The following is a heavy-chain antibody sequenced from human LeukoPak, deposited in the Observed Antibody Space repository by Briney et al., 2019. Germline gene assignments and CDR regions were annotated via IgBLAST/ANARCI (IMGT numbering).Heavy chain of an antibody. J-gene: IGHJ5*02. CDR2: ITGSSTWT. V-gene: IGHV3-23*01. CDR3: AKDSVGYYYDSSALT. Sequence: PGGSLRLSCEASGFTFGTYCMTWVRQAPGKGLEWVSGITGSSTWTYYADSVRGRFTISRDNSKNTLYLQMNSLRAEDTAVYYCAKDSVGYYYDSSALTWGQGTLVTVSS. D-gene: IGHD3-22*01. CDR1: GFTFGTYC.